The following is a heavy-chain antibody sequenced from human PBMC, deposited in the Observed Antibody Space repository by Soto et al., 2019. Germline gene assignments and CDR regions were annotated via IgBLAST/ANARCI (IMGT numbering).Heavy chain of an antibody. Sequence: SETLSLTCAVYGGSFSGYYWSWIRQPPGKGLEWIGEINHSGSTNYNPSLKSRVTISVDTSKNQFSLKLSSVTAADTAVYYCARCGMVRGVTPSPQYYYYMDVWGKGTTVT. CDR2: INHSGST. CDR3: ARCGMVRGVTPSPQYYYYMDV. CDR1: GGSFSGYY. D-gene: IGHD3-10*01. J-gene: IGHJ6*03. V-gene: IGHV4-34*01.